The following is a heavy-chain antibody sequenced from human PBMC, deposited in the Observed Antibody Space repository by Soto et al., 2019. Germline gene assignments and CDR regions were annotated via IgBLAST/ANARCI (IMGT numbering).Heavy chain of an antibody. CDR2: INPNSGGT. CDR3: ARDYNDFWSGHFDY. Sequence: ASVKVSCKASGYTFTGYYMHWVRQALGQGLEWMGWINPNSGGTNYAQKFQGWVTMTRDTSISTAYMELSRLRSDDTAVYYCARDYNDFWSGHFDYWGQGALVTVSS. V-gene: IGHV1-2*04. J-gene: IGHJ4*02. CDR1: GYTFTGYY. D-gene: IGHD3-3*01.